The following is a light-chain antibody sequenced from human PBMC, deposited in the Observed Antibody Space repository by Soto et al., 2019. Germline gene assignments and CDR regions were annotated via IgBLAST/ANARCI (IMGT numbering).Light chain of an antibody. CDR3: ALYMGSGSWV. V-gene: IGLV8-61*01. J-gene: IGLJ3*02. CDR1: SGSVSSSDY. CDR2: STN. Sequence: QAVVTQEPSFSVSPGRTVTLTCGLSSGSVSSSDYPSWYQQTPGQAPRTLIYSTNTRSSGVPNRFSGSILGNKAALTITGAQADDEADYYCALYMGSGSWVFGGGTKLTVL.